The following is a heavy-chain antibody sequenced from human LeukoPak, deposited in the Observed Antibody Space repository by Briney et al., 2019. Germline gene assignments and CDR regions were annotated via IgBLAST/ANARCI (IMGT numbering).Heavy chain of an antibody. D-gene: IGHD2-8*02. Sequence: ASVKDSCKASGYTFTTYDINWVRQATGQGLEWMGRMNPNSGNTGYTQKFQGRVTMTRNTSITTAYMELSSLRSEDTAVYYCARGLRPSSYWSSGISGYWGQGTLVTVSS. CDR1: GYTFTTYD. V-gene: IGHV1-8*01. CDR2: MNPNSGNT. J-gene: IGHJ4*02. CDR3: ARGLRPSSYWSSGISGY.